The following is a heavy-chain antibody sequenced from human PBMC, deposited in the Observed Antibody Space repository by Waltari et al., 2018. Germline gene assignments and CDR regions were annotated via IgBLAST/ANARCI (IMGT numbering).Heavy chain of an antibody. V-gene: IGHV3-15*01. CDR2: RKSKAEGGTT. CDR1: GFTFANAW. J-gene: IGHJ4*02. D-gene: IGHD2-2*01. Sequence: EVQLVESGGGLVKPGDSLRLSCVASGFTFANAWINWVRQAPGKGLEGVGRRKSKAEGGTTDYSAPVKGRFAISRDDSKDTAYLQMNSLKTEDTAMYFCTTEGGRTWPMYWGQGTLVTVSS. CDR3: TTEGGRTWPMY.